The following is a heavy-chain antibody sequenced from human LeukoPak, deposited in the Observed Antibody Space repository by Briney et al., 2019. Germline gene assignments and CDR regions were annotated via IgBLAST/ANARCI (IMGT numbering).Heavy chain of an antibody. Sequence: PGGSLRLSCAASGFTFSSYSMNWVRQAPGKGLEWVSYISSSSSTIYYADSVKGRFTISRDNAKNSLYLQMNSLRDEDTAVYYCARDRGWGLHPGAFDIWGQGTMVTVSS. V-gene: IGHV3-48*02. D-gene: IGHD1-26*01. J-gene: IGHJ3*02. CDR3: ARDRGWGLHPGAFDI. CDR1: GFTFSSYS. CDR2: ISSSSSTI.